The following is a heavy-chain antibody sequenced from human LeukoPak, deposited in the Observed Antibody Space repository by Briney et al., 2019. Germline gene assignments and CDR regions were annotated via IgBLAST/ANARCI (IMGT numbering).Heavy chain of an antibody. J-gene: IGHJ6*04. CDR2: IIPTFGTA. D-gene: IGHD6-13*01. V-gene: IGHV1-69*01. CDR1: GGTFSSYA. CDR3: ARRGRAAAVLGYYYGMDV. Sequence: SVKVSCKAPGGTFSSYAISWVRQAPGQGLEWMGGIIPTFGTANYAQKFQGRVTITADESTSTAYMELSSLRSEDTAVYYCARRGRAAAVLGYYYGMDVWGKGTTVTVSS.